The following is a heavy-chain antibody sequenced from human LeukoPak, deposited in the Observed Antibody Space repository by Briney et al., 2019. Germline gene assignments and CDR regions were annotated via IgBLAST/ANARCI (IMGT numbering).Heavy chain of an antibody. J-gene: IGHJ3*02. CDR3: AREDYGDYEDAFDI. CDR1: GFTVSSNY. Sequence: PGGSLRLSCAASGFTVSSNYMSWVRQAPGKGLEWVSVIYSGGSTYYADSVKGRFTISRDNAKNSLYLQMNSLRAEDTAVYYCAREDYGDYEDAFDIWGQGTMVTVSS. V-gene: IGHV3-66*01. CDR2: IYSGGST. D-gene: IGHD4-17*01.